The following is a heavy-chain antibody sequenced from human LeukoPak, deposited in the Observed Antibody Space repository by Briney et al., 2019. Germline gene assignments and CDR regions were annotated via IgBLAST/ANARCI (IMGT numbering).Heavy chain of an antibody. D-gene: IGHD6-13*01. V-gene: IGHV4-59*01. Sequence: PAETLSLTCTVSGGSLSSYFWSWIRQPPGKGLEWIAYIYYSGSTNYNPHLKSRATISVDTSKTKFSLNLSSVTAADTAVYYCARQPSSWLTSFDSWGQGTLVTVSS. CDR2: IYYSGST. CDR3: ARQPSSWLTSFDS. J-gene: IGHJ4*02. CDR1: GGSLSSYF.